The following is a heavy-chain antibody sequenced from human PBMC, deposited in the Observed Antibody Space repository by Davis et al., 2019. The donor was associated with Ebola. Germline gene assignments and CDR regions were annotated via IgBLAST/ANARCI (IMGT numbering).Heavy chain of an antibody. V-gene: IGHV2-70*01. Sequence: TFSSYWMSWIRQPPGKALEWLALIDWDDDKYYSTSLKTRLTISKDTSKNQVVLTMTNMDPVDTATYYCARSGGTHRYQRFDYWGQGTRVTASS. CDR1: TFSSYW. CDR3: ARSGGTHRYQRFDY. D-gene: IGHD1-14*01. CDR2: IDWDDDK. J-gene: IGHJ4*02.